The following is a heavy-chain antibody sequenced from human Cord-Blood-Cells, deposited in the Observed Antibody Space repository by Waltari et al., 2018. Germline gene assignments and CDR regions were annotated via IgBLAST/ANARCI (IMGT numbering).Heavy chain of an antibody. Sequence: QVQLQQWGAGLLKPSETLSPTCAVYGGSFSGYYWCGLPQPPGKGLEWIGEINHSGSTNYNPSLKSRVTISVDTSKNQFSLKLSSVTAADTAVYYCARREYDFWSGYYSPNFDYWGQGTLVTVSS. CDR2: INHSGST. CDR1: GGSFSGYY. CDR3: ARREYDFWSGYYSPNFDY. J-gene: IGHJ4*02. D-gene: IGHD3-3*01. V-gene: IGHV4-34*01.